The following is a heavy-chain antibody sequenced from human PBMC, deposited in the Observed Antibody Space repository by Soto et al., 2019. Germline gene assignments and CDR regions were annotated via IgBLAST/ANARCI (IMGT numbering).Heavy chain of an antibody. CDR1: GFTFRSAP. V-gene: IGHV3-23*01. D-gene: IGHD3-16*01. CDR3: TKGAHGGIVSPTDDH. CDR2: INGGDDSE. Sequence: EAQLWESWGGLVQPGGSLRLSCAGSGFTFRSAPMSWVRRAPGKGLEWVSGINGGDDSEHYVDSVRGRFTIIRDNSKNLLVLPMNSLGVEETAINYCTKGAHGGIVSPTDDHWGQGTQVTVSS. J-gene: IGHJ4*02.